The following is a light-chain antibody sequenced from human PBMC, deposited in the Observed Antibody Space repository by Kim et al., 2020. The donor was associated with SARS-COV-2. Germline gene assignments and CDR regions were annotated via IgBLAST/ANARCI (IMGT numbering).Light chain of an antibody. CDR2: DVS. J-gene: IGLJ1*01. V-gene: IGLV2-11*03. Sequence: QSVPSSYTGTISDVGGYNYVSWYQQHPDKAPKFMIYDVSKRPSGVPDRFSGSKSGNTASLTISGLQAEDEADYYCCSYAGTYTYVFGTGTKVTVL. CDR3: CSYAGTYTYV. CDR1: ISDVGGYNY.